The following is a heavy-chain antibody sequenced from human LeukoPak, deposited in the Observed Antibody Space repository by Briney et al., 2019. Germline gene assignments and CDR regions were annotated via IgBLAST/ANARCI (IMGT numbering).Heavy chain of an antibody. CDR1: GGSISSSSYY. CDR2: IYYSGST. D-gene: IGHD3-10*01. V-gene: IGHV4-39*07. J-gene: IGHJ4*02. Sequence: PSETLSLTCTVSGGSISSSSYYWGWIRQPPGKGLEWIGGIYYSGSTYYNPSLKSRVTISVDTSKNQFSLKLSSVTAADTAVYYCARDATGGYFDYWGQGTLVTVSS. CDR3: ARDATGGYFDY.